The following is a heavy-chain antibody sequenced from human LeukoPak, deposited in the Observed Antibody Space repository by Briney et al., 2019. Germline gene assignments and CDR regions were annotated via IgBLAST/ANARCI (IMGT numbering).Heavy chain of an antibody. Sequence: ASVKVSCKASGYTFTSYGISWVRQAPGQGLEWMGWISAYNGNTNYAQKLQGRVTMTTDTSTSTAYMELRSLRSDDTAVYYCARDSPYSSSWDFDYWGQGTLVTVSS. CDR2: ISAYNGNT. V-gene: IGHV1-18*01. CDR3: ARDSPYSSSWDFDY. J-gene: IGHJ4*02. CDR1: GYTFTSYG. D-gene: IGHD6-13*01.